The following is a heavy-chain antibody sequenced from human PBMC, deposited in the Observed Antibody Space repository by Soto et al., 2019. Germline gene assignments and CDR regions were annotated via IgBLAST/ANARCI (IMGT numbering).Heavy chain of an antibody. CDR1: GFTFSSYS. D-gene: IGHD3-22*01. Sequence: GGSLRLSCAASGFTFSSYSMNWVRQAPGKGLEWVSYISSSSSTIYYADSVKGRFTISRDNAKNSLYLQMNSLRDEDTAVYYCAREFYYDSSGNNFDYWGQGTLVTVSS. J-gene: IGHJ4*02. CDR3: AREFYYDSSGNNFDY. CDR2: ISSSSSTI. V-gene: IGHV3-48*02.